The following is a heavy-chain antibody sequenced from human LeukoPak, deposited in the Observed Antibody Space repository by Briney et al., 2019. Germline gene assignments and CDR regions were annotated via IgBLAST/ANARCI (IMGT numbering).Heavy chain of an antibody. CDR3: ARDFSGDDY. CDR1: GFTFSSYS. V-gene: IGHV3-21*01. J-gene: IGHJ4*02. CDR2: ISSSSSYI. D-gene: IGHD3-10*01. Sequence: GGSLRLSCAASGFTFSSYSMNWVRQAPGKGQEWASSISSSSSYIYYADSVKGRFTISRDNAKNSLYLQMNSLRAEDTAVYYCARDFSGDDYWGQGTLVTVSS.